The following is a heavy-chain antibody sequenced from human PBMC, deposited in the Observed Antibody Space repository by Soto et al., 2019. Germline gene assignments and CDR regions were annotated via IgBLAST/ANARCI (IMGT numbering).Heavy chain of an antibody. CDR2: INHSGST. J-gene: IGHJ5*02. CDR3: ARGISHNYGWFDP. D-gene: IGHD4-17*01. CDR1: GGSFSGYY. Sequence: QVQLQQWGAGLLKPSETLSLTCAVYGGSFSGYYWSWIRQPPGKGLEWIGEINHSGSTNYNPSLKSRVTISVDTSKTQFSLKLSSVTAADTAVYYCARGISHNYGWFDPWGQGTLVAVSS. V-gene: IGHV4-34*01.